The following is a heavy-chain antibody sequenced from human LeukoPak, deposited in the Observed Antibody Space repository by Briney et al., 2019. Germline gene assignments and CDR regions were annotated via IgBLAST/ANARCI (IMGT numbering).Heavy chain of an antibody. Sequence: SETLSLTCTVSGGSISGYYWSWIRQPPGKGLEWIGYIYYRGSTNYNPSLKSRVIISVDTSKNQFSLKLSSVTAADTAVYYCARLFANENYYYYRLDVWGQGTTVTVSS. CDR1: GGSISGYY. CDR2: IYYRGST. J-gene: IGHJ6*02. D-gene: IGHD1-1*01. CDR3: ARLFANENYYYYRLDV. V-gene: IGHV4-59*08.